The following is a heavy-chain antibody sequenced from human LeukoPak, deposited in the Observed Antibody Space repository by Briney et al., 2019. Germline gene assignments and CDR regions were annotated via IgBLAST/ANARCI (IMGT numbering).Heavy chain of an antibody. V-gene: IGHV3-43*02. CDR2: ISWDGGST. CDR1: GFTFSSYG. J-gene: IGHJ4*02. D-gene: IGHD3-16*01. CDR3: AKDSRGEEGYFDY. Sequence: GGSLRLSCAASGFTFSSYGMHWVRQAPGKGLEWVSLISWDGGSTYYADSVKGRFTISRDNSKNSLYLQMNSLRTEDTALYYCAKDSRGEEGYFDYWGQGTLVTVSS.